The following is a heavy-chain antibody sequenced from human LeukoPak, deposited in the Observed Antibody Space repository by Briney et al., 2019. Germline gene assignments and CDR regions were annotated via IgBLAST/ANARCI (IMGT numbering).Heavy chain of an antibody. CDR3: ARAGIVATINFDY. V-gene: IGHV3-7*01. CDR2: IKQDGSEK. J-gene: IGHJ4*02. D-gene: IGHD5-12*01. CDR1: GFTFSSYW. Sequence: GGSLRLSCAASGFTFSSYWMSWVRQAPGKGLEWVANIKQDGSEKYYVDSVKGRFTISRDNAKNSLYLQMNSLRAEDTAVYYCARAGIVATINFDYWGQGTLVTVSS.